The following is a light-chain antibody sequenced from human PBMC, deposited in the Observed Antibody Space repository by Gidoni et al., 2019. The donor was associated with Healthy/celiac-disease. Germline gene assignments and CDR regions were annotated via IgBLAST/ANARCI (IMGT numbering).Light chain of an antibody. V-gene: IGKV1-39*01. CDR2: AAS. CDR1: QGISSY. J-gene: IGKJ1*01. CDR3: QQSYSTPQT. Sequence: DSQLTQSPSSLSASVGDRVTITCRASQGISSYLDWYQQKPGKAPKFLIYAASSLQSGVPSRFSGSGSGTDFTLTISSLQPEDFATYYCQQSYSTPQTFGQGTKVEIK.